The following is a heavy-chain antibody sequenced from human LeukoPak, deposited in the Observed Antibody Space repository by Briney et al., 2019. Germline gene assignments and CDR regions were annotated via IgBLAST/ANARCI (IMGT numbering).Heavy chain of an antibody. CDR1: GGTFSSYA. J-gene: IGHJ4*02. CDR2: IIPIFGTA. V-gene: IGHV1-69*05. D-gene: IGHD1-14*01. Sequence: GASVKVSCKASGGTFSSYAISWVRQAPGQGLEWMGGIIPIFGTANYAQKFQGRVTITTDESTSIAYMELSSLRSEDTAVYYCARGPGSFGTRDYWGQGTLVTVSS. CDR3: ARGPGSFGTRDY.